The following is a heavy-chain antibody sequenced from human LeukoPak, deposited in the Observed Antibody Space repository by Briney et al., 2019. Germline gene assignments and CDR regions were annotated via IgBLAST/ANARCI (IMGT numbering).Heavy chain of an antibody. CDR3: ARRRGWKQQLVYFDY. D-gene: IGHD1-1*01. V-gene: IGHV4-59*08. CDR2: LFHSGTR. Sequence: SETLSLTCTVSGGSITSYYWSWLRQPPGKGLEWLGYLFHSGTRRYNPSLRSRVTISADTTKNQIFLTLNSTTAADTAVYYCARRRGWKQQLVYFDYWGQGTLASVSS. J-gene: IGHJ4*02. CDR1: GGSITSYY.